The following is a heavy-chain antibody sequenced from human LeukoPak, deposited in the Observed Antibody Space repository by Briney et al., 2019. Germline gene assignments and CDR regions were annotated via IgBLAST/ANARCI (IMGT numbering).Heavy chain of an antibody. Sequence: ASVKVSCKVSGYTLTELSMHWVRQAPGKGLEWMGGFDPEDGETIYAQKFQGRVTMTEDTSTDTAYMELSSLRSEDTAVYYCATDSDCSGGSCYDAFDIWGQGTMVTLSS. D-gene: IGHD2-15*01. CDR3: ATDSDCSGGSCYDAFDI. V-gene: IGHV1-24*01. J-gene: IGHJ3*02. CDR1: GYTLTELS. CDR2: FDPEDGET.